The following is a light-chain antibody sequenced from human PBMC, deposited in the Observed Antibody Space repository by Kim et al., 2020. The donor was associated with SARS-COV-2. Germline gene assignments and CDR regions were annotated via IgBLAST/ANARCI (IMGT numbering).Light chain of an antibody. J-gene: IGKJ2*01. CDR2: GAS. V-gene: IGKV3-15*01. CDR3: QQYNNWPPYT. CDR1: HSISSH. Sequence: VMTQSPATLSVSPGERATLSCRASHSISSHLAWYQQKPGLAPRLLIYGASARATGVPARFSDSGSGTEFTLAISSLQSEDFAVYYCQQYNNWPPYTFGQGTKLEI.